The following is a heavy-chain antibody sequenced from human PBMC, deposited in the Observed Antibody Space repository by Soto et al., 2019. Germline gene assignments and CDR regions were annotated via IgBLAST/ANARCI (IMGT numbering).Heavy chain of an antibody. CDR1: GFPFSNYG. V-gene: IGHV3-33*01. CDR3: ARGTSDFAFDWASDY. D-gene: IGHD3-9*01. CDR2: IWYHGNDK. Sequence: QVQLVESGGGVVQPGRSLRLSCAASGFPFSNYGMHWVRQAPGKGLEWVAVIWYHGNDKFYAHSVKGRFTIPRDNSTYTLYLQMQRMRAEDTAVYYCARGTSDFAFDWASDYWGQGTRVTVSS. J-gene: IGHJ4*02.